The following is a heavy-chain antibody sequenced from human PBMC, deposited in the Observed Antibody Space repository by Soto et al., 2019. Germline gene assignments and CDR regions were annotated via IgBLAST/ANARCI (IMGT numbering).Heavy chain of an antibody. CDR2: ISYDGSNK. CDR3: AKGWGLVGCYGCYGMDV. D-gene: IGHD2-2*01. CDR1: GFTFSSYG. J-gene: IGHJ6*02. Sequence: PGGSLRLSCAASGFTFSSYGMHWVRQAPGKGLEWVAVISYDGSNKYYADSVKGRFTISRDNSKNTLYLQMNSLRAEDTAVYYCAKGWGLVGCYGCYGMDVWGQGTTVTVSS. V-gene: IGHV3-30*18.